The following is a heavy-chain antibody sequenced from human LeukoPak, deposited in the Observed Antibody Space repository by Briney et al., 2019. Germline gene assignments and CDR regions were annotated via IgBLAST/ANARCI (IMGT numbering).Heavy chain of an antibody. CDR1: GGTFSSYA. D-gene: IGHD1-26*01. CDR3: ARGRWSYHPFDAFDI. CDR2: IIPIFGTA. Sequence: GASVKVSCKASGGTFSSYAISWVRQAPGQGLEWMGGIIPIFGTANYAQKFQGRVTITADESTSTAYMELSSLRSEDTAVYYCARGRWSYHPFDAFDIWGQGTMVTVSS. J-gene: IGHJ3*02. V-gene: IGHV1-69*13.